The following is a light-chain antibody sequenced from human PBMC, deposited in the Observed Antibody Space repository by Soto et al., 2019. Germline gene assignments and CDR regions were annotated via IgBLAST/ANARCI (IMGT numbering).Light chain of an antibody. V-gene: IGKV1-39*01. CDR3: QQSYSTPPLT. CDR1: QSVDNY. CDR2: GAS. J-gene: IGKJ4*01. Sequence: DIQMTQSPSSLSASVGDTVTLTCRASQSVDNYLNWYQQKPGKAPKLLIYGASSLQSGVPSRFSGSGSGTDFTLTISSLQPEDYATYYCQQSYSTPPLTFGGGTKVEIK.